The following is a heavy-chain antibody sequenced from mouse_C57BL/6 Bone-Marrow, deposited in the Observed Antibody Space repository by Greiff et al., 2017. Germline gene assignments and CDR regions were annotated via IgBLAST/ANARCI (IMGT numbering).Heavy chain of an antibody. CDR1: GYAFTNYL. CDR2: INPGSGGT. V-gene: IGHV1-54*01. D-gene: IGHD2-4*01. J-gene: IGHJ2*01. CDR3: ARRNDYEFDY. Sequence: VQLQQSGAELVRPGTSVKVSCKASGYAFTNYLIEWVKQRPGQGLEWIGVINPGSGGTNYTEKFKGKATLTADKSSSTAYMQLSSLTSEDSAVYFCARRNDYEFDYWGQGTTLTVSS.